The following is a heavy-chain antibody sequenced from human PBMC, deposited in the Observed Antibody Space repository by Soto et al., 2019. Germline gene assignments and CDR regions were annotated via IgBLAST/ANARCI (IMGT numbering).Heavy chain of an antibody. CDR1: GLSFREEY. J-gene: IGHJ5*02. V-gene: IGHV3-11*06. CDR2: ISSGSGYT. D-gene: IGHD2-8*01. CDR3: AGARGPGDGAWFDP. Sequence: GGSLRLSCAASGLSFREEYMSWIRQAPGRGLEWVSYISSGSGYTNYAESVRGRFTISRDDDKNSLYLDMNSLRVEDTAVYYCAGARGPGDGAWFDPWGQGTMVTVSS.